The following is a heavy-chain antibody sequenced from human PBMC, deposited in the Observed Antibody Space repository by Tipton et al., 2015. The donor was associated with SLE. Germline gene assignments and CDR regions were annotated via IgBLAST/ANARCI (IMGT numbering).Heavy chain of an antibody. CDR3: ASDPDYDLLSGQGFGP. J-gene: IGHJ5*02. Sequence: SLRLSCAASGFTFSTYWMSWVRQAPGKGLEWVANIQQDGSVKQYVGSVKGRFTISRDNARNALFLQMNSLRAEDTAVYYCASDPDYDLLSGQGFGPWGQGSLVTVSS. CDR2: IQQDGSVK. V-gene: IGHV3-7*01. CDR1: GFTFSTYW. D-gene: IGHD3-3*01.